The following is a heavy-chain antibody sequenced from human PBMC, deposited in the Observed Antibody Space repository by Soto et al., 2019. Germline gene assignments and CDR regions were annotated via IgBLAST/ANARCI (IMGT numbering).Heavy chain of an antibody. D-gene: IGHD6-19*01. J-gene: IGHJ4*02. CDR1: GYTFTSYY. V-gene: IGHV1-46*01. CDR2: INPSGGST. Sequence: QVQLVQSGAEVKKPGVSVKVSCKASGYTFTSYYMHWERQAPGQGLEWMGIINPSGGSTSYAQKFQGRVTMTRDTSTSTVYMELSSLRSEDTAVYYCARVVSGWYDYWGQGTLVTVSS. CDR3: ARVVSGWYDY.